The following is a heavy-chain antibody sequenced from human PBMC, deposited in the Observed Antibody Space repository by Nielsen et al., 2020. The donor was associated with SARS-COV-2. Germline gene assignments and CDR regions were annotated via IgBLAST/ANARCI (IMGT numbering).Heavy chain of an antibody. CDR2: IKSKTDGGTT. CDR3: TTDSGYVDY. J-gene: IGHJ4*02. D-gene: IGHD6-19*01. V-gene: IGHV3-15*01. CDR1: GFTFSNAW. Sequence: GESLKISCAASGFTFSNAWMSWVRQAPGKGLEWVGRIKSKTDGGTTDYAAPVKGRFTISRDDSKNTLYPQMNSLKTEDTAVYYCTTDSGYVDYWGQGTLVTVSS.